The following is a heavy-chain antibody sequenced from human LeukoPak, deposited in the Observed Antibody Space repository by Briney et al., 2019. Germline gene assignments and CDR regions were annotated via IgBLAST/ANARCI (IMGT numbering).Heavy chain of an antibody. J-gene: IGHJ5*02. Sequence: GGSLRLSCAASGFTFSSYSMNWVRQAPGKGLEWVSYISSSSSTIYYADSVKGRFTISRDNAKNSLYLQMNSLRAEDTAVYYCARAEDTEFDPWGQGTLVTVSS. CDR3: ARAEDTEFDP. CDR2: ISSSSSTI. CDR1: GFTFSSYS. V-gene: IGHV3-48*01. D-gene: IGHD1-14*01.